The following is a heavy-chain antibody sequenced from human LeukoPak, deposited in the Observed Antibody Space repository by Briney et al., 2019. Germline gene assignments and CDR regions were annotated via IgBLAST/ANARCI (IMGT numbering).Heavy chain of an antibody. V-gene: IGHV4-31*11. J-gene: IGHJ3*02. Sequence: SGTLSLTCAVSGGSIKSNNWWSWIRQHPGKGLEWIGYIYYSGSTYYNPSLKSRVTISVDTSKNQFSLKLSPVTAADTAVYYCAREDATTVTTIRAFDIWGQGTMVTVSS. CDR2: IYYSGST. CDR1: GGSIKSNNW. D-gene: IGHD4-17*01. CDR3: AREDATTVTTIRAFDI.